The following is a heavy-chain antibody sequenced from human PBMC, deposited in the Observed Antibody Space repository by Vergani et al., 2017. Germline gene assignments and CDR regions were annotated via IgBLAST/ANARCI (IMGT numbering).Heavy chain of an antibody. V-gene: IGHV1-69*12. CDR3: AGEFGDGDYGAGSEDWFDP. CDR2: IIPIFGTA. D-gene: IGHD3-10*01. Sequence: QVQLVQSGAEVKKPGSSVKVSCKASGCTFSSYAISWVRQAPGQGLEWMGGIIPIFGTANYAQKFQGRVTFTADESTSTAYMELSRLRSEDTAVYYCAGEFGDGDYGAGSEDWFDPWGQGTLVTVSS. J-gene: IGHJ5*02. CDR1: GCTFSSYA.